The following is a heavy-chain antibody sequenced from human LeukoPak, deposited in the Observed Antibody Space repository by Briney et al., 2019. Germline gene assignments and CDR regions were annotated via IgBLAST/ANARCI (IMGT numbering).Heavy chain of an antibody. J-gene: IGHJ4*02. V-gene: IGHV4-34*01. CDR2: INHSGST. D-gene: IGHD1-7*01. CDR3: ARGRRAQTTPFDY. CDR1: GGSFSGYY. Sequence: SETLSLTCAVCGGSFSGYYWSWIRQPPGKGLEWIGEINHSGSTNYNPSLKSRVTISVDTSKNQFSLKLSSVTAADTAVYYCARGRRAQTTPFDYWGQGTLVTVSS.